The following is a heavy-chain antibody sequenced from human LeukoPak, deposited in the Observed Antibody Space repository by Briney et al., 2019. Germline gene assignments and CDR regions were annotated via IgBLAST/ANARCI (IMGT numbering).Heavy chain of an antibody. CDR1: GFTFSGSA. CDR2: IRSKANSYAT. V-gene: IGHV3-73*01. J-gene: IGHJ6*02. CDR3: TRMVPAAIPGLDYYYGKDV. D-gene: IGHD2-2*02. Sequence: PGGSLRLSCAASGFTFSGSAMHWVRQASGKGLEWVGRIRSKANSYATAYAASVKGRFTISRDDSKNTAYLQMNSLKTEDTAVYYCTRMVPAAIPGLDYYYGKDVWGQGTTVTVSS.